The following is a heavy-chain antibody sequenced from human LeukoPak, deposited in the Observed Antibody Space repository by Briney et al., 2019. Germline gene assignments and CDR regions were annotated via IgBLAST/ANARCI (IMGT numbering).Heavy chain of an antibody. Sequence: WVRQAPGKGLEWIGSIYYSGSTYYNPSLKSRVTISVDTSKNQFSLKLSSVTAADTAVYYCARVIEHCSSTSCYDKGAWFDPWGQGTLVTVSS. CDR3: ARVIEHCSSTSCYDKGAWFDP. CDR2: IYYSGST. D-gene: IGHD2-2*01. V-gene: IGHV4-39*07. J-gene: IGHJ5*02.